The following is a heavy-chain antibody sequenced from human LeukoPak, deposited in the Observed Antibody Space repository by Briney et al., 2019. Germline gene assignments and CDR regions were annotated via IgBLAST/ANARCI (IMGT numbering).Heavy chain of an antibody. J-gene: IGHJ4*02. D-gene: IGHD3-10*01. CDR2: IYSTGST. CDR3: ARGTEEFGELLKV. V-gene: IGHV4-59*01. CDR1: GGSIRSYY. Sequence: SETLSLTCTVSGGSIRSYYWSWIRQPPGKTLEWIGYIYSTGSTNYNSSLKSRVTFSVDKSKNQFSLKLSSVTAADTAVYYCARGTEEFGELLKVWGQGTLVTVSS.